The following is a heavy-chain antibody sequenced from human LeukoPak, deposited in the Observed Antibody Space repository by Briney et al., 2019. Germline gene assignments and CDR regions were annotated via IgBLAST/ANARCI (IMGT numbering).Heavy chain of an antibody. D-gene: IGHD3-3*01. CDR3: ARGREFWSGYYTGYFDY. Sequence: ASVKVSCKASGYTFTGYYMHWVRQAPGQGLEWMGWINPNSGGTNYAQKFQGRVTMTRDTSISTAYMELSRLRSDDTAVYYCARGREFWSGYYTGYFDYWGQGTLVTVSS. CDR1: GYTFTGYY. V-gene: IGHV1-2*02. J-gene: IGHJ4*02. CDR2: INPNSGGT.